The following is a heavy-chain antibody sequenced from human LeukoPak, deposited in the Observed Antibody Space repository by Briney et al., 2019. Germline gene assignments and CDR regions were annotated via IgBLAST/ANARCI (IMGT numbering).Heavy chain of an antibody. CDR3: AAQEGSYDILTGFPDY. J-gene: IGHJ4*02. CDR1: GFTFGNYG. CDR2: ISGRGGDT. Sequence: GGSLRLSCVGSGFTFGNYGMNWVRQAPGKGLEWVAAISGRGGDTFYADSVKGRFTFSRDNSKNTMFLQMNSLRAEDTAVYYCAAQEGSYDILTGFPDYWGQGTLVTVSS. V-gene: IGHV3-23*01. D-gene: IGHD3-9*01.